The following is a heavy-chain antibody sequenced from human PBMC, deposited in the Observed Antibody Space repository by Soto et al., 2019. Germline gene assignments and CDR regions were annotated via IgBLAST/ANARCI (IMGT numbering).Heavy chain of an antibody. CDR1: GGSISSSSYY. J-gene: IGHJ4*02. CDR3: ASHLITYDSSGYYEAHNYFDY. D-gene: IGHD3-22*01. CDR2: IYYSGST. Sequence: SETLSLTCTVSGGSISSSSYYWGWIRQPPGKGLEWIGSIYYSGSTYDNPSLKSRVTISVDTSKNHFSLKLSSVTAADTAVYYCASHLITYDSSGYYEAHNYFDYWGQGTLVTVSS. V-gene: IGHV4-39*02.